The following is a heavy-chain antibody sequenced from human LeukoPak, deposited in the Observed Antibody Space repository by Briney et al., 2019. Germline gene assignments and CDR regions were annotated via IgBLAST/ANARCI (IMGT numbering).Heavy chain of an antibody. CDR1: GFTFSTYW. J-gene: IGHJ1*01. D-gene: IGHD3-22*01. Sequence: GGSLRLSCAASGFTFSTYWMHWVRHAPGKGVVWVSRIKSDGSTNYADPVTGRFTTSRDEANHTIPLQMNSLRPEDTAVYYCTRVPPEIGGYYPEYFRHWGQGTLVTVSS. CDR2: IKSDGST. CDR3: TRVPPEIGGYYPEYFRH. V-gene: IGHV3-74*01.